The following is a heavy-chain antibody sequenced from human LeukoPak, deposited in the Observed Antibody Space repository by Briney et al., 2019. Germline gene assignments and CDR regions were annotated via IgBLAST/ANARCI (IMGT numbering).Heavy chain of an antibody. CDR3: VRDYYCTSNTCHDCFDP. Sequence: ASVKVSCKASGYTFSTYGISWVRQAPGQGLEWMGWISHNDPDRNYAQKFQGRLTVTTDTSTSTAYMELRSLTSDDTAIYYCVRDYYCTSNTCHDCFDPWGQGTLVTVSS. CDR2: ISHNDPDR. CDR1: GYTFSTYG. J-gene: IGHJ5*02. V-gene: IGHV1-18*01. D-gene: IGHD2-8*01.